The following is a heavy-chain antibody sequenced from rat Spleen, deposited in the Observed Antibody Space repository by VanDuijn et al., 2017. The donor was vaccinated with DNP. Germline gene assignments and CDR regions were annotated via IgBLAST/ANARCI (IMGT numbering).Heavy chain of an antibody. CDR2: IIYDGRTT. D-gene: IGHD1-6*01. CDR1: GLTFSDYN. J-gene: IGHJ3*01. V-gene: IGHV5S10*01. CDR3: ATRVVHYGLLRWFAY. Sequence: EVQLVESGGGLVQSGRSLKLSCAASGLTFSDYNMAWVRQAPRKGLEWVSTIIYDGRTTYYRDSVKGRFTISRDNAKNTLYLRMDSLRSEDTATYYCATRVVHYGLLRWFAYWGQGTLVTVSS.